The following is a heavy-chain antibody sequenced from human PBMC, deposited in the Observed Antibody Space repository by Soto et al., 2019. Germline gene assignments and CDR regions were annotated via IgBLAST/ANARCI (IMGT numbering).Heavy chain of an antibody. CDR3: AREGVEVAGLDY. CDR1: SVSIIRYY. J-gene: IGHJ4*02. CDR2: SYYSGST. V-gene: IGHV4-59*01. D-gene: IGHD6-19*01. Sequence: SPTLSLTCTVSSVSIIRYYWIRFRQPPGKGLEWIGYSYYSGSTNYNPSLKSRVTISVDTSKNQFSLKLSSVTAADTAVYYCAREGVEVAGLDYWGQGTLVTVS.